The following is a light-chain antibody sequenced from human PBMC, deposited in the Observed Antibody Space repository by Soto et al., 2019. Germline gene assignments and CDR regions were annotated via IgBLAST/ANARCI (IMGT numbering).Light chain of an antibody. CDR1: QSVSSSY. Sequence: EIVLTQSPGTLSLSLGERATLSCRASQSVSSSYLAWYQQKPGQAPRLLIYGAYIRATGIPDRFSGSGSGTDFTLTISRLEPEDFATYYCQQYGSYPLTFGQGTKVEIK. V-gene: IGKV3-20*01. CDR3: QQYGSYPLT. J-gene: IGKJ1*01. CDR2: GAY.